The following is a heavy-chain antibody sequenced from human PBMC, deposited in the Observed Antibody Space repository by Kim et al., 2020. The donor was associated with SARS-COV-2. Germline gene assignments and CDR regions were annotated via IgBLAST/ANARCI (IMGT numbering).Heavy chain of an antibody. V-gene: IGHV3-23*01. CDR1: GFTFNNYA. Sequence: GGSLRLSCAASGFTFNNYAISWVRQAPGKGLEWVSSISGSAAITHFADSVQGRFTISRDNSKDTVSLQINSLRAEDTAVYYCARESSPGWYFDLWGRGTLVTVSS. J-gene: IGHJ2*01. CDR3: ARESSPGWYFDL. CDR2: ISGSAAIT.